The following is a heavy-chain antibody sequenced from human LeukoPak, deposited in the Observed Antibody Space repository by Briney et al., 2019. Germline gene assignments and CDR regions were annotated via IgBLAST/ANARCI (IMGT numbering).Heavy chain of an antibody. V-gene: IGHV4-59*08. J-gene: IGHJ4*02. CDR2: IYYSGAT. Sequence: SETLSLTCTFSRGSISKYYWSWLRQPPWKGLEWIGHIYYSGATKYNPSLKSRITISVGTSKNQFSLMLRSVTGADTAVYYCARFGITVVRGGKYYFDYWGQGNLVTVSS. CDR1: RGSISKYY. D-gene: IGHD3-10*01. CDR3: ARFGITVVRGGKYYFDY.